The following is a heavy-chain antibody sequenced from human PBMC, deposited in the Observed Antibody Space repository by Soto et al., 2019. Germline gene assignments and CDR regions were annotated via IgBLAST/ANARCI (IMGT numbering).Heavy chain of an antibody. CDR3: ARDLSGSAAGGTRHYMDV. D-gene: IGHD6-13*01. CDR2: INAGNGYT. CDR1: GYTFTSYA. Sequence: QVQLVQSGAEVKKPGASVKVSCKASGYTFTSYAMHWVRQAPGQRLEWMGWINAGNGYTKYSQKFQGRVTITRDTSASKAYMELSSLRSEDTAVYYCARDLSGSAAGGTRHYMDVWAKGTTVTVSS. V-gene: IGHV1-3*01. J-gene: IGHJ6*03.